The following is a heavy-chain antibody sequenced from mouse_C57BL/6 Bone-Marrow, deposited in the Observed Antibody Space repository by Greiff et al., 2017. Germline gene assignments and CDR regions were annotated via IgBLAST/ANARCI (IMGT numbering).Heavy chain of an antibody. V-gene: IGHV1-50*01. CDR3: ARGGWFAY. CDR2: IDPSDSYT. CDR1: GYTFTSYW. Sequence: QVQLQQPGAELVKPGASVKLSCKASGYTFTSYWMQWVKQRPGQGLEWIGEIDPSDSYTNYNQKIKGKATLTVDTSSSTAYMQLSSRTSEDAAVYYCARGGWFAYWGQGTLVTVSA. J-gene: IGHJ3*01.